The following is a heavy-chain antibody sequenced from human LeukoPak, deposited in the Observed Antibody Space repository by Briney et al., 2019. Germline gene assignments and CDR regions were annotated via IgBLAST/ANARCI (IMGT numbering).Heavy chain of an antibody. V-gene: IGHV4-39*01. D-gene: IGHD2-21*01. Sequence: SETLSLTCTVSGGSISSNSYYWGWIRQPPGKGLEWIGSIYYSGITYYNPSLKSRVTISVDTFKNQFSLKLRSVTAADTAVFYRARMTLQIGSNNWFDPWGQGTLVTVSS. CDR2: IYYSGIT. CDR1: GGSISSNSYY. J-gene: IGHJ5*02. CDR3: ARMTLQIGSNNWFDP.